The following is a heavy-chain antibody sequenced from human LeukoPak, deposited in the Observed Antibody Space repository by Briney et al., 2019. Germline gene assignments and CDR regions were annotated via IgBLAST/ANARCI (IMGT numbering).Heavy chain of an antibody. V-gene: IGHV4-39*07. J-gene: IGHJ4*02. CDR1: GGAISSGSYY. D-gene: IGHD1-26*01. CDR2: MYYTGST. CDR3: ARDGRFPPEVLPRYFDY. Sequence: SETLSLTCIVSGGAISSGSYYWGWIRQPPGKGLEWIGSMYYTGSTYNSPSLKSRVTISVDTSKNQFSLKLTSVTAADTAVYYCARDGRFPPEVLPRYFDYWGQGTLVTVSS.